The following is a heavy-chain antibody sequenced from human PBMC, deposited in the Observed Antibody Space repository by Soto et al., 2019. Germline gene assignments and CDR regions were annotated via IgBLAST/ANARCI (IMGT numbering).Heavy chain of an antibody. CDR3: ARGPSVAPIYYYYYMDV. CDR2: MNPNSGNT. D-gene: IGHD6-19*01. Sequence: QVQLVQSGAEVKKPGASVKVSCKASGYTFTSYDINWVRQATGQGLEWMGWMNPNSGNTGYAQKFQGRVTMTRNTSISTAYIELSSLRSEDTAVYYCARGPSVAPIYYYYYMDVWGKGTTVTVSS. V-gene: IGHV1-8*01. J-gene: IGHJ6*03. CDR1: GYTFTSYD.